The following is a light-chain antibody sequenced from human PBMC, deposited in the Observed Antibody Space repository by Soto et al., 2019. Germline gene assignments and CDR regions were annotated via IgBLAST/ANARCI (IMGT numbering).Light chain of an antibody. CDR3: SSYTSSSTRGV. V-gene: IGLV2-14*01. CDR1: SSDVGGYNY. CDR2: EVS. Sequence: QSVLTQPASVSGSPGQSITISCTGTSSDVGGYNYVSWYQQHPGKAPKLMIYEVSNRPSGVSNRFSGSKSGNTASLTISGLPAGDDADYYCSSYTSSSTRGVFGTGTKLTVL. J-gene: IGLJ1*01.